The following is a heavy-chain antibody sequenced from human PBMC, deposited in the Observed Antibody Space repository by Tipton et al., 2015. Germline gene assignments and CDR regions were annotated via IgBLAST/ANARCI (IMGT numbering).Heavy chain of an antibody. J-gene: IGHJ4*02. V-gene: IGHV3-30*07. CDR3: AREGSSWYFGVY. Sequence: SLRLSCTPSGFTFITYAMHWVRQAPGKGLEWVAVISFDDNNQYYADSVKGRFTISRDNAQNSLYLQMNSLRAEDTAFYYCAREGSSWYFGVYWGQGTLVSVSS. CDR1: GFTFITYA. D-gene: IGHD6-13*01. CDR2: ISFDDNNQ.